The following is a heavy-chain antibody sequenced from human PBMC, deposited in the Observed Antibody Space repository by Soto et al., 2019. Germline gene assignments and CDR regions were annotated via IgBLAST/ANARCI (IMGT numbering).Heavy chain of an antibody. Sequence: GESLKISCTGSAYSFPSDWIVWVRQMPGKGLEWMGIIYPGDSDTRYSPSFQGQVTISADKSISTAYLQWSSLKASDTAMYYCARQVDTAMVNSWSGMDVWGKGTT. J-gene: IGHJ6*04. CDR3: ARQVDTAMVNSWSGMDV. CDR1: AYSFPSDW. D-gene: IGHD5-18*01. CDR2: IYPGDSDT. V-gene: IGHV5-51*01.